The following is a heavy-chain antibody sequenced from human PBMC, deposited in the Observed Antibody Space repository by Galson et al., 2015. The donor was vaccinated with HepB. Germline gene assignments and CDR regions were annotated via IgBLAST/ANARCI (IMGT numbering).Heavy chain of an antibody. CDR1: GFTFSSYW. V-gene: IGHV3-7*03. CDR2: IKQDGSEK. J-gene: IGHJ4*02. D-gene: IGHD6-19*01. Sequence: SLRLSCAAPGFTFSSYWMSWVRQAPGKGLEWVANIKQDGSEKYYVDSVKGRFTISRDNAKNSLYLQMNSLRAEDTAVYYCARFMAVAGWNYWGQGTLVTVSS. CDR3: ARFMAVAGWNY.